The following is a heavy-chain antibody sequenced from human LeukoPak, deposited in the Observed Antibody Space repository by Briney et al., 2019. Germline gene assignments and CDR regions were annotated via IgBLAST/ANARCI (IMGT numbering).Heavy chain of an antibody. CDR3: ARGDDSGYYYFDN. D-gene: IGHD3-22*01. Sequence: PSETLSLTCTVSGGSISSSYWSWIRPPAGKGLEWIGRIYTSGSTNYNPSLKSRVTMSVDTSKNQFSLKLSSVTAADTAVYYCARGDDSGYYYFDNWGQGTLVTVSS. CDR2: IYTSGST. V-gene: IGHV4-4*07. J-gene: IGHJ4*02. CDR1: GGSISSSY.